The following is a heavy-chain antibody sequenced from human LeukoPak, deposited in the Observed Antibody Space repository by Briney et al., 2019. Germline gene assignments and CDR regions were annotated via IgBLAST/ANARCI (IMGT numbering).Heavy chain of an antibody. J-gene: IGHJ6*01. Sequence: PGGSLRLSCAASGFTIGSYGMHWVRQAPGKGLEWVSSIGSDYKTHYSESVKGRFAISRDNFQSTVFLQMNSLRAEATAIYYCAKDLHYYVVMDVGRERTAVTVSS. V-gene: IGHV3-23*01. D-gene: IGHD3-10*02. CDR2: IGSDYKT. CDR3: AKDLHYYVVMDV. CDR1: GFTIGSYG.